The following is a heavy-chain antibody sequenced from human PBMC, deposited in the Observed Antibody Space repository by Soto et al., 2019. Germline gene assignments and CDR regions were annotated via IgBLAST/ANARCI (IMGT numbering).Heavy chain of an antibody. CDR1: GGSIRSGGYY. J-gene: IGHJ6*02. D-gene: IGHD2-21*01. V-gene: IGHV4-31*03. CDR3: AASCVGCGGFNYYGMDV. Sequence: SDTLSLTCPVSGGSIRSGGYYWSWIRQHPGKGLEWIGYIYYSGSTYYNPSLKSRVTISVDTSKNQFSLKLSSVTAADTAVYYCAASCVGCGGFNYYGMDVWGQGTTVT. CDR2: IYYSGST.